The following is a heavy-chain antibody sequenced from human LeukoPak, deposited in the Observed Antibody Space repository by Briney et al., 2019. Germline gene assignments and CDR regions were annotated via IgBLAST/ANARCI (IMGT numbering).Heavy chain of an antibody. CDR2: IYTSGST. CDR3: ARGDSSWYIHEPNWFDP. Sequence: SETLSLTCTVSGGSISSSSYYWSWIRQPAGKGLEWIGRIYTSGSTNYNPSLKSRVTISVDTSKNQFSLKLSSVTAADTAVYYCARGDSSWYIHEPNWFDPWGQGTLVTVSS. V-gene: IGHV4-61*02. J-gene: IGHJ5*02. CDR1: GGSISSSSYY. D-gene: IGHD6-13*01.